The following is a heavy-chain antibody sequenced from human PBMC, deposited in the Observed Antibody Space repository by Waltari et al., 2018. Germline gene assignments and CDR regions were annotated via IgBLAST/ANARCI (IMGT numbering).Heavy chain of an antibody. CDR1: GYTFTDYG. Sequence: QVQLVQSGTEVKKPGASVKVTCKASGYTFTDYGISWVRQAPGQGLEWMGWIRPHNGNTKYLQKFQGRVTITRDTSASTAYMELSSLRSEDMAVYYCARGVGFGEFPDYWGQGTLVTVSS. CDR2: IRPHNGNT. V-gene: IGHV1-18*03. D-gene: IGHD3-10*01. CDR3: ARGVGFGEFPDY. J-gene: IGHJ4*02.